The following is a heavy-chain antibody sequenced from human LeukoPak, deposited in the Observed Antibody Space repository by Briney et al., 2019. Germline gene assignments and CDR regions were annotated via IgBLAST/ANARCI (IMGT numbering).Heavy chain of an antibody. J-gene: IGHJ3*02. CDR3: ARATDFDSSGSALDI. D-gene: IGHD3-22*01. V-gene: IGHV1-2*02. Sequence: GASVKVSCKASGYTFTGYYMHWVRQAPGQGLEWMGWINPNSGGTNYAQKFQGRVTMTRDTSISTAYMELSRLRSDDTAVYYCARATDFDSSGSALDIWGQGTMVTVSS. CDR2: INPNSGGT. CDR1: GYTFTGYY.